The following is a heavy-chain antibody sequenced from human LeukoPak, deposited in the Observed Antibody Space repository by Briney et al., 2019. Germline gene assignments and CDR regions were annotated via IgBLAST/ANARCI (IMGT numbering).Heavy chain of an antibody. J-gene: IGHJ4*02. CDR2: INHSGST. Sequence: KPSETLSLTCAVYGGSFIGYYWSWIRQPPGKGLEWIGEINHSGSTNYIPSLKSRVTISVDTSKNQFSLKLSSVTAADTAVYYCARAVLPTVVFDYWGQGTLVTVSS. CDR3: ARAVLPTVVFDY. CDR1: GGSFIGYY. D-gene: IGHD4-11*01. V-gene: IGHV4-34*01.